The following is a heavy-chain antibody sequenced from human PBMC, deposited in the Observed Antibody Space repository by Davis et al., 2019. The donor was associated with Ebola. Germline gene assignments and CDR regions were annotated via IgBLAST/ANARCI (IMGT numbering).Heavy chain of an antibody. V-gene: IGHV3-30*12. J-gene: IGHJ5*02. D-gene: IGHD2-2*02. Sequence: PGGSLRLSCAASGFTFSNYGMHWVRQAPGKGPEWVAVMSYDGSMKYHAASVLNRFTISRDNSKQKLYLQMNNLRAEDTALYYCARGWRYPGAWGQGTLVTVSS. CDR1: GFTFSNYG. CDR3: ARGWRYPGA. CDR2: MSYDGSMK.